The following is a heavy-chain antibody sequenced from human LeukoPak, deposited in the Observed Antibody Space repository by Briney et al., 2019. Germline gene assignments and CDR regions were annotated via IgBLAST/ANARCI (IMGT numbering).Heavy chain of an antibody. CDR2: IYYSGTT. V-gene: IGHV4-39*01. D-gene: IGHD6-19*01. J-gene: IGHJ5*02. CDR3: ATYGSDFGWFDP. CDR1: GGSISTNNYY. Sequence: SETLSLTCTVSGGSISTNNYYWGWIRQPPGKGLEWIGSIYYSGTTYYNPSLKSRVSISVDTSKNQFSLRLTSATAADTAVYYCATYGSDFGWFDPWGQGTLVTVSS.